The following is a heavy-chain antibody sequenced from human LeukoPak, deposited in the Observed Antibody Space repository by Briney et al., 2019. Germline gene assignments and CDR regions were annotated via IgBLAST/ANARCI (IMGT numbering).Heavy chain of an antibody. D-gene: IGHD6-13*01. CDR1: GGSISSYY. CDR3: ARHLMAAAGTPVDY. CDR2: IYYSGST. Sequence: SETLSLTCTVSGGSISSYYWSWIRQPPGKGLEWIGSIYYSGSTYYNPSLKSRVTISVDTSKNQFSLKLSSVTAADTAVYYCARHLMAAAGTPVDYWGQGTLVTVSS. V-gene: IGHV4-59*05. J-gene: IGHJ4*02.